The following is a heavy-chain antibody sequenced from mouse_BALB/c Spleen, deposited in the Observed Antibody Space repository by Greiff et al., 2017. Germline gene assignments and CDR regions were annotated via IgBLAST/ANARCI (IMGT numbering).Heavy chain of an antibody. Sequence: QVQLQQSGAELARPGASVKLSCKASGYTFTSYWMQWVKQRPGQGLEWIGAIYPGDGDTRYTQKFKGKATLTADKSSSTAYMQLSSLASEDSAVYYCARSGYGYDGFAYWGQGTLVTVSA. CDR1: GYTFTSYW. CDR2: IYPGDGDT. V-gene: IGHV1-87*01. J-gene: IGHJ3*01. D-gene: IGHD2-2*01. CDR3: ARSGYGYDGFAY.